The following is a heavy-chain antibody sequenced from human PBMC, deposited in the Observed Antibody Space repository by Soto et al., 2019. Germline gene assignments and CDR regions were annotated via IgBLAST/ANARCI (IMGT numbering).Heavy chain of an antibody. D-gene: IGHD3-22*01. CDR1: GFTFSNAW. Sequence: EVQLVESGGGLVKPGGSLRLSCAASGFTFSNAWMSWVRQAPGKGLEWVGRIKSKTDGGTTDYAAPVKGRFTISRDDSKNTLYLQMNSVKTEDTAVYYCTTSFTYYYDSSGYGYDYWGQGTLVTVSS. CDR2: IKSKTDGGTT. J-gene: IGHJ4*02. V-gene: IGHV3-15*01. CDR3: TTSFTYYYDSSGYGYDY.